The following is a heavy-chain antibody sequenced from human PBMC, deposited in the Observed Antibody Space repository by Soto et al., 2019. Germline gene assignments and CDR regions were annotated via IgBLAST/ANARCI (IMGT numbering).Heavy chain of an antibody. D-gene: IGHD6-19*01. V-gene: IGHV4-4*01. CDR1: SGSISSSNW. CDR2: IYHSGSP. Sequence: QVQLQESGPGMVKPSGTLSLTCAVSSGSISSSNWWSWVRQPSGKWLEWIGEIYHSGSPNYKPSLKSRVTISVAKSDHHFSLKLSSVTASETAVYCCARVRPIAVAGTSFFGYWSHCTLVTVSS. CDR3: ARVRPIAVAGTSFFGY. J-gene: IGHJ4*01.